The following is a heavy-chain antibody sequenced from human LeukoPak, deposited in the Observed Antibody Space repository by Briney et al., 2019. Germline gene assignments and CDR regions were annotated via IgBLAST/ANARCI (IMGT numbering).Heavy chain of an antibody. Sequence: GGSLRFSGAASGITFSAIAWNWVGQAQGKGRKGVPAISGSGGSTYYADSVKGRFTISRDNSKNTLYLQMNSLRAEDTAVYYCAKGDSGSYAVDYWGQGTLVTVSS. CDR1: GITFSAIA. CDR2: ISGSGGST. CDR3: AKGDSGSYAVDY. V-gene: IGHV3-23*01. D-gene: IGHD1-26*01. J-gene: IGHJ4*02.